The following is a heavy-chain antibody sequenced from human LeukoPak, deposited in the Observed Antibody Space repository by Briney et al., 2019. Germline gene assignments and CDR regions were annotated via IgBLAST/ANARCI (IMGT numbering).Heavy chain of an antibody. CDR2: IRSKANSYAT. CDR1: GFTFSGSA. D-gene: IGHD3-10*01. Sequence: PGGSLRLSCAASGFTFSGSAMHWVRQASGKGLEWVGRIRSKANSYATAYAASVKGRFTISRDDSKNTAYLQMNSLKTEDTAVYYCTRTAGAVRGVIITYDYWGQGTLVTVSS. V-gene: IGHV3-73*01. J-gene: IGHJ4*02. CDR3: TRTAGAVRGVIITYDY.